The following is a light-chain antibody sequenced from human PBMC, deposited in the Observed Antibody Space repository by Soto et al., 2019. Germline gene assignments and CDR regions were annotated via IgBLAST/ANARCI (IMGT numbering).Light chain of an antibody. CDR2: DAS. CDR3: QQYSSNLYT. CDR1: QSISTH. J-gene: IGKJ2*01. Sequence: EIQMTQSPSTLSASVGDRVTITCRASQSISTHLAWYQQKPGKAPEVLIYDASTFESGVPSRFSGSGSGTKFTLTISSLQPDDFATYYCQQYSSNLYTFGQGSKLEIK. V-gene: IGKV1-5*01.